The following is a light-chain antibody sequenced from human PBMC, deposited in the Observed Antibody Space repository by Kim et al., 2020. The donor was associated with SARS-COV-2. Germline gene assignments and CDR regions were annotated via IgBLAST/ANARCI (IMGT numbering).Light chain of an antibody. V-gene: IGLV2-8*01. Sequence: QSALTQTPYASGSPGQSVTISCTGTRSDIGVYNYVSWYQQHPGKAPKLMIFEVNKRPSGVPDRFSGSKSGSTASLTVSGLQAEDEADYYCNSYAGSNNYVFGTWTKLTVL. CDR1: RSDIGVYNY. CDR2: EVN. J-gene: IGLJ1*01. CDR3: NSYAGSNNYV.